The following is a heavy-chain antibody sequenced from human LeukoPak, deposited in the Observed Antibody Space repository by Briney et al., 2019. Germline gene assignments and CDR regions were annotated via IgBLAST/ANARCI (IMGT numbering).Heavy chain of an antibody. Sequence: GGSLRLSCAASGFTFSAYGMSWFRQAPGKGLEWVSAITYSSGNTYYADSVKGRFTISRDNSENTLYLQMNSLRAEDTAVYYCAKDPNYDFWSGYLQQYYFDYWGQGTLVTVSS. J-gene: IGHJ4*02. V-gene: IGHV3-23*01. CDR2: ITYSSGNT. CDR3: AKDPNYDFWSGYLQQYYFDY. CDR1: GFTFSAYG. D-gene: IGHD3-3*01.